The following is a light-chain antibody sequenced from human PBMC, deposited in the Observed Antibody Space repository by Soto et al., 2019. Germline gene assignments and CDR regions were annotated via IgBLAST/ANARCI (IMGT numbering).Light chain of an antibody. J-gene: IGKJ4*01. Sequence: EIVMKQSPATLSVSPGERATLSCRASQSVSSNLAWYQQKPGQAPRLLIYGASSRATGIPARFSGSGSGTDFTLTISSLQSEDFAVYYCQQYNNWPPLTFGGGTKVELK. V-gene: IGKV3-15*01. CDR3: QQYNNWPPLT. CDR1: QSVSSN. CDR2: GAS.